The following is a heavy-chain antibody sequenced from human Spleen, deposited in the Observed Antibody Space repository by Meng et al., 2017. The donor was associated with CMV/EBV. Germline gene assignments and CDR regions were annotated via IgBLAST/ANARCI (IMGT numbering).Heavy chain of an antibody. V-gene: IGHV4-31*03. Sequence: SETLSLTCTVSGDSISSDNYYWSWIRQRPGKGLEWSGHIYYSGYIFYNPSLKSRVTMSVDTSKNHFSLRLTSVTAADTAVYYCARDGGVKATADWGQGTLVTVSS. CDR2: IYYSGYI. D-gene: IGHD3-16*01. J-gene: IGHJ4*02. CDR1: GDSISSDNYY. CDR3: ARDGGVKATAD.